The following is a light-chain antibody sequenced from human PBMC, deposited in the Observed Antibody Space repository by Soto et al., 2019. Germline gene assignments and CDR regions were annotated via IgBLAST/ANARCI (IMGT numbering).Light chain of an antibody. CDR2: LSSDGSH. V-gene: IGLV4-69*01. Sequence: QLVLTQSTSSSASLRASVKLTCTMSSGHRSYAISWHKQPTEKGPRYLMKLSSDGSHSKGDGIPDRFSGSSSGGERYLTISSLQSDDEVDYYCQTWDSGARVVLRGSTQLTVL. J-gene: IGLJ2*01. CDR1: SGHRSYA. CDR3: QTWDSGARVV.